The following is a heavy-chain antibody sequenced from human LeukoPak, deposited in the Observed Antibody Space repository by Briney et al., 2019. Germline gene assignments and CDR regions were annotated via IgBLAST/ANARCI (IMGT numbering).Heavy chain of an antibody. CDR1: GFTFDDYT. J-gene: IGHJ4*02. CDR3: AKGFGSYPGY. CDR2: ISWDGGST. V-gene: IGHV3-43*01. Sequence: SGGSLRLSCAASGFTFDDYTMHWVRQAPGKGLELVSLISWDGGSTYYAVSVKGRFTISRDNSKNSLYLQMNSLRTEDTALYYCAKGFGSYPGYSGQGTLVTVSS. D-gene: IGHD1-26*01.